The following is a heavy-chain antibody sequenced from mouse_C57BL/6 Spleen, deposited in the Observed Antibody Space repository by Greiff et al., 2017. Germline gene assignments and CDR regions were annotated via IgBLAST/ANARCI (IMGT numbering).Heavy chain of an antibody. V-gene: IGHV1-66*01. CDR3: ARSALLYIDY. Sequence: VQLQQSGPELVKPGASVTISCKASGYSFTSYYIHWVKQRPGQGLEWIGWIYPGSGNTKYNEKFKGKATLTADTSSSTAYMQLSSLTSEDSAVYYCARSALLYIDYWGQGTTLTVSS. D-gene: IGHD2-10*01. J-gene: IGHJ2*01. CDR2: IYPGSGNT. CDR1: GYSFTSYY.